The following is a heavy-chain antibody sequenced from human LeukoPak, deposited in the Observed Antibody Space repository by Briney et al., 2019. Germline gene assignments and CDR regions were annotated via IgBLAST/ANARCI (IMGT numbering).Heavy chain of an antibody. Sequence: SETLSLTCTVSGGSISSYYWSWIRQPPGKGLEWIGYIYYSGSTNYNPSLKSRVTISVDTSKNQFSLKLTSVTAADTAMYYCARQWQSTGFDYWGQRTLVTVSS. CDR3: ARQWQSTGFDY. J-gene: IGHJ4*02. CDR1: GGSISSYY. V-gene: IGHV4-59*08. D-gene: IGHD2-2*01. CDR2: IYYSGST.